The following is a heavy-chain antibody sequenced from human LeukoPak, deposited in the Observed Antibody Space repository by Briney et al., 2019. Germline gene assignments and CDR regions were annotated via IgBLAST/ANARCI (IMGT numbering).Heavy chain of an antibody. CDR2: ISVLGSST. D-gene: IGHD5-18*01. J-gene: IGHJ4*02. CDR1: GFTFNYYA. CDR3: ARDNLRGYSYSFDY. Sequence: GGSLRLSCAASGFTFNYYAMSWVRQAPGKGLEWVSGISVLGSSTYYGDSVKGRFTISRDKSKNTLYLQMNSLRAEDTAVYSCARDNLRGYSYSFDYWGQGTLVTVSS. V-gene: IGHV3-23*01.